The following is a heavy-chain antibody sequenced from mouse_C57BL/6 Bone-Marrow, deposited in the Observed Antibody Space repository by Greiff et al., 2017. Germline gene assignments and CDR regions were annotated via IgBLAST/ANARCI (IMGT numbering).Heavy chain of an antibody. J-gene: IGHJ2*01. D-gene: IGHD1-1*01. CDR2: ITHSGET. CDR1: GFPITSGYY. CDR3: AGEDYYGNYFDY. Sequence: QVQLKQSGPGLVKPSQSLFLTCSITGFPITSGYYWIWIRQSPGKPLEWMGYITHSGETFYNPSLQSPISITRETSKNQFFLQLNSVTTEDTAMYYCAGEDYYGNYFDYRGQGTTLTVSS. V-gene: IGHV12-3*01.